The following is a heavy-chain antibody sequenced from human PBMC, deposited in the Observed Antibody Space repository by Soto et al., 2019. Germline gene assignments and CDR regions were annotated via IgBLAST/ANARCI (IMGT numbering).Heavy chain of an antibody. CDR2: ISSTTNYI. CDR3: ARESEDLTSNFDY. Sequence: XGSLRLSCAASGFTFTRYSMNCVRQSPGKGLEWVSSISSTTNYIYYGDSMKGRFTISRDNAKNSLYLEMNSLRAEDTAVYYCARESEDLTSNFDYGGQGTRVPVS. V-gene: IGHV3-21*06. CDR1: GFTFTRYS. J-gene: IGHJ4*02.